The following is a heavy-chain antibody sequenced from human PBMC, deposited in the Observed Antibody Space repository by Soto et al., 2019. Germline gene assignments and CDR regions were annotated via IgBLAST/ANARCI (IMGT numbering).Heavy chain of an antibody. D-gene: IGHD1-1*01. CDR1: GFTFSSYA. Sequence: GXLRLSCASSGFTFSSYAMSWVRQAPGKGLEWVSAISGSGGSTYYADSVKGRFTISRDNSKNTLYLQMNSLRAEDTAVYYCAKDKFGTEYYYYYGMDVWGQGTTVTVSS. CDR3: AKDKFGTEYYYYYGMDV. CDR2: ISGSGGST. V-gene: IGHV3-23*01. J-gene: IGHJ6*02.